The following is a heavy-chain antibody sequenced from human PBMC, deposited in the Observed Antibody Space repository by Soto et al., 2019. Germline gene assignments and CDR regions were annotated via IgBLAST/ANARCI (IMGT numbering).Heavy chain of an antibody. J-gene: IGHJ4*02. CDR1: GFTFKNSA. D-gene: IGHD3-22*01. Sequence: GGSLRLSCGASGFTFKNSAMTWVRQAPGQGLEYVSSITNSGGHTFYANSVKGRFSISRDNSKNTLFLQMNSLRAEDTAVYYCAKIESRFYYDSTGYYPFDYWGQGTLVTVSS. CDR2: ITNSGGHT. CDR3: AKIESRFYYDSTGYYPFDY. V-gene: IGHV3-23*01.